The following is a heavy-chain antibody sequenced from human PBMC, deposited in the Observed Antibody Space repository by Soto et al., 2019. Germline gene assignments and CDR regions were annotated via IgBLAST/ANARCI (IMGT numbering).Heavy chain of an antibody. Sequence: EVQLVESGGGLVQPGGSLRLSCAASGLIFSDYHMDWLRQAPGKGLEWVGRIRRKANSYTTEYAASVKGRFTISRDDSNNSLYLQMNSLKSEVTAVYYCAMLGGWSGGSSGMDVWGQGTTFTVSS. CDR2: IRRKANSYTT. D-gene: IGHD6-19*01. V-gene: IGHV3-72*01. J-gene: IGHJ6*02. CDR1: GLIFSDYH. CDR3: AMLGGWSGGSSGMDV.